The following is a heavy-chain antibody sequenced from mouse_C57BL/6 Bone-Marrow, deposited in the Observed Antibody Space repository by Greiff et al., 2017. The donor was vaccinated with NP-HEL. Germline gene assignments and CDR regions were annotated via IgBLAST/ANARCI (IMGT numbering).Heavy chain of an antibody. V-gene: IGHV7-1*01. CDR2: SRNKANDYTT. D-gene: IGHD2-4*01. Sequence: EVKLVESGGGLVQSGRSLRLSCATSGFTFSDFYMEWVRQAPGKGLEWIAASRNKANDYTTEYSASVTGRFIVSRDTSQSILYLQMNALIAEDTAIYYCARVHYYDYDGWYFDVWGTGTTVTVSS. CDR3: ARVHYYDYDGWYFDV. CDR1: GFTFSDFY. J-gene: IGHJ1*03.